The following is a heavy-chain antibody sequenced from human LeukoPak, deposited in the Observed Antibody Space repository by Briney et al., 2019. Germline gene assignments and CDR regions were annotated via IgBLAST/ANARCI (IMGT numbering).Heavy chain of an antibody. CDR1: GGSISSYY. CDR3: ARVETTVASPTFDY. D-gene: IGHD4-23*01. V-gene: IGHV4-59*12. CDR2: IYYSGST. Sequence: SETLSLTCTVSGGSISSYYWSWIRQPPGKGLEWIGYIYYSGSTNYNPSLKSRVTISVDKSKNQFSLKLSSVTAADTAVYYCARVETTVASPTFDYWGQGTLVTVSS. J-gene: IGHJ4*02.